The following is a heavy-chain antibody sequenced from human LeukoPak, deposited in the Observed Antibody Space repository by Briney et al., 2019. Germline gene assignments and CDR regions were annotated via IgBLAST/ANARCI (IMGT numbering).Heavy chain of an antibody. V-gene: IGHV1-18*01. D-gene: IGHD2-8*01. J-gene: IGHJ4*02. CDR2: ISAYNGNT. Sequence: ASVKVSCKASGYTFTSYVISWVRQAPGQGLEWMGWISAYNGNTNYAQKLQGRVTMTTDTSTSTAYRELRSLRSDDTAVYYCARVHCTNGVCYHGHYYWGQGTLVTVSS. CDR3: ARVHCTNGVCYHGHYY. CDR1: GYTFTSYV.